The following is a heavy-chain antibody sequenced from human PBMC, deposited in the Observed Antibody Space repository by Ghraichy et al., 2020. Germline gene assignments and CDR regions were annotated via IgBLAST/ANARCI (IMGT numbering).Heavy chain of an antibody. CDR3: ARVRGRFGSVDDKYYYGMDV. D-gene: IGHD5/OR15-5a*01. CDR1: GDSITTYY. V-gene: IGHV4-59*01. CDR2: IYYSGST. J-gene: IGHJ6*02. Sequence: QTLSLTCTVSGDSITTYYWSWIRQPPGKGLEWIGYIYYSGSTNYNPSLKSRVTISVDASKNQFSLKLGSVTAADTAVYFCARVRGRFGSVDDKYYYGMDVWGQGTTVTVSS.